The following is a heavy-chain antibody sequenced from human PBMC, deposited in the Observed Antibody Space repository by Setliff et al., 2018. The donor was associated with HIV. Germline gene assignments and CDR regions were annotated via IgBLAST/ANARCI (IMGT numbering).Heavy chain of an antibody. D-gene: IGHD4-17*01. CDR2: INSDGIST. V-gene: IGHV3-74*03. CDR1: GFTFSDYW. J-gene: IGHJ6*02. Sequence: PGGSLRLSCVASGFTFSDYWMRWVRQGPGKGLVWVARINSDGISTKHADSVKGRFTISRDNAKNTPFLQMNSLGSEDTAVYYCARGRPWGVTTPHGMDVWGQGTTVTVSS. CDR3: ARGRPWGVTTPHGMDV.